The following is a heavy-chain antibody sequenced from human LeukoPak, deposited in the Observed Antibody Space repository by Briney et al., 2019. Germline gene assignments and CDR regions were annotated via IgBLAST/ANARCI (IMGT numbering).Heavy chain of an antibody. CDR2: ISSSSSYI. CDR3: ASGFHDGSGNPPGGYYYYMDV. CDR1: GFTFSSYS. Sequence: GGSLRLSCAASGFTFSSYSMNWVRQAPGKGLEWVSSISSSSSYIYYADSVKGRFTISRDNAKNSLYLQMNSLRAEDTAVYYCASGFHDGSGNPPGGYYYYMDVWGKGTTVTISS. D-gene: IGHD3-10*01. V-gene: IGHV3-21*01. J-gene: IGHJ6*03.